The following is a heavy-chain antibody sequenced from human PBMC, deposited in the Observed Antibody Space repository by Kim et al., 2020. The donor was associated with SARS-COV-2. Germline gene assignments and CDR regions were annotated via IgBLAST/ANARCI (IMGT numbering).Heavy chain of an antibody. Sequence: GGSLRLSCAASGFTVSSNYISWVRQAPGKGLEWVSIIYTDGKTFYTDSVKGRFTIPRDNSKNTVYLQMNSLRAEDTAIYYCARDVAYGNYGRGYWGQGTLVTVSS. J-gene: IGHJ4*02. CDR3: ARDVAYGNYGRGY. CDR1: GFTVSSNY. D-gene: IGHD4-17*01. V-gene: IGHV3-53*01. CDR2: IYTDGKT.